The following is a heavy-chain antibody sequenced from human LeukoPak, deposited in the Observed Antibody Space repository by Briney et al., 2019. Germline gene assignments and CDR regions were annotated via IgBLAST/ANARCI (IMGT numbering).Heavy chain of an antibody. V-gene: IGHV1-69*06. D-gene: IGHD3-9*01. J-gene: IGHJ4*02. CDR1: GGTFSSYA. CDR3: ARDTSTGYYIGVFDY. Sequence: SVKVSCKASGGTFSSYAISWVRQAPGQGLEWMGGIIPIFGTANYAQKFQGRVTITADKSTSTAYMELSSLRSEDTAVYYCARDTSTGYYIGVFDYWGQGTLVTVSS. CDR2: IIPIFGTA.